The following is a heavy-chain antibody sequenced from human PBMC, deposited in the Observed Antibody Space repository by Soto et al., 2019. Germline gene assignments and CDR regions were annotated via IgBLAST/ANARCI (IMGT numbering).Heavy chain of an antibody. CDR1: GFSVSDNH. CDR3: ARDPPGNDGAFDY. D-gene: IGHD1-1*01. CDR2: IYMSDST. J-gene: IGHJ4*02. V-gene: IGHV3-66*01. Sequence: EVQLVESGGGLVQPGGSLRLSCAASGFSVSDNHMSWVRQAPGKGLEWVSLIYMSDSTYYADSVKGRFTISRDTSKDTLFPQKDNPGPEETAVYYCARDPPGNDGAFDYWGQGILVTVSS.